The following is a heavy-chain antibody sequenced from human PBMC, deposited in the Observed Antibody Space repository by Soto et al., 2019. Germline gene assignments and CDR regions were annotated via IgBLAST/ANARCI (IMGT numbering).Heavy chain of an antibody. D-gene: IGHD6-19*01. CDR2: IGGNGAAT. CDR1: GFTFSTYS. J-gene: IGHJ4*02. V-gene: IGHV3-23*02. CDR3: AKDSSGRHDY. Sequence: GGSLRLSCAASGFTFSTYSMNWVRQAPGKGLEWVSAIGGNGAATYYVDSVKGRFTISRDNSKNTLYLQMNSLRAGDTAVYFCAKDSSGRHDYWGQGTLVTVSS.